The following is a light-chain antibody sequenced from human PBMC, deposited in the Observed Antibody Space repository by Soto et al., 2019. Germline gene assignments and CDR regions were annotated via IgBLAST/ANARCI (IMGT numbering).Light chain of an antibody. CDR2: GAS. V-gene: IGKV3-15*01. CDR3: QQYHNWPPQYT. CDR1: QTVASN. Sequence: EIVMTQSPATLSVSPGERDTLACRASQTVASNVAWYQQKPGQAPRLLIHGASTRATGVPARFSGSGSGTEFTLTRSSRQSDDFAVEYRQQYHNWPPQYTVGQGTKLQIK. J-gene: IGKJ2*01.